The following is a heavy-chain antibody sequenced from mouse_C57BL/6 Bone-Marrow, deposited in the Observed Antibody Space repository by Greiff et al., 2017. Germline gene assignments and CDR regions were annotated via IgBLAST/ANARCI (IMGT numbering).Heavy chain of an antibody. J-gene: IGHJ1*03. CDR3: ARSSYRYFDV. CDR2: IYPGSGNT. CDR1: GYTFTDYY. V-gene: IGHV1-76*01. Sequence: LQESGAELVRPGASVKLSCKASGYTFTDYYINWVKQRPGQGLEWIARIYPGSGNTYYNEKFKGKATLTAEKSSSTAYMQLSSLTSEDSAVYFCARSSYRYFDVWGTGTTVTVSS.